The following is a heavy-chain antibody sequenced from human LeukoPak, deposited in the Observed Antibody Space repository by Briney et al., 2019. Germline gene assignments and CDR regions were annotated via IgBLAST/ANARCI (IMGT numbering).Heavy chain of an antibody. CDR1: GFTFSSYA. Sequence: GGSLRLSCAASGFTFSSYAMHWVRQAPGKGLEWVVVISYDGSNKYYADSVKGRFTISRDNSKNTLYLQMNSLRAEDTAVYYCARGQRLRYFDWLSPIDYWGQGTLVTVSS. CDR3: ARGQRLRYFDWLSPIDY. CDR2: ISYDGSNK. D-gene: IGHD3-9*01. J-gene: IGHJ4*02. V-gene: IGHV3-30-3*01.